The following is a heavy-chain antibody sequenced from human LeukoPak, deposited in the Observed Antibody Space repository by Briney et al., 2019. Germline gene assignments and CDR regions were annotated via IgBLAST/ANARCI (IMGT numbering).Heavy chain of an antibody. D-gene: IGHD1-26*01. J-gene: IGHJ4*02. CDR1: GFTFSSYW. V-gene: IGHV3-74*01. CDR2: IKNDDGSYT. Sequence: PGGSLRLSCAASGFTFSSYWMHWVRQVLGKGLVWVSHIKNDDGSYTSYADSVKGRFTISRDNAKNTLYLQMNSLRVEDTAAYYCARDLTGRSNYWGQGALVTVSS. CDR3: ARDLTGRSNY.